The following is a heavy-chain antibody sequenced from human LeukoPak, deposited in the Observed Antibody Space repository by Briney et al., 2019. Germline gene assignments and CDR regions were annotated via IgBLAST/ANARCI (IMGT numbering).Heavy chain of an antibody. Sequence: SGTLSLTCAVSGGSISSSNWWSWIRQPAGKGLEWIGRIYTTGSTNYNPSLQSRVSMSVDTSKNQFSLNVSSVTAADTAVYYCARWADKSGSSSRVAFDIWGQGTMVTVSS. CDR1: GGSISSSNW. D-gene: IGHD6-6*01. CDR2: IYTTGST. CDR3: ARWADKSGSSSRVAFDI. V-gene: IGHV4-4*07. J-gene: IGHJ3*02.